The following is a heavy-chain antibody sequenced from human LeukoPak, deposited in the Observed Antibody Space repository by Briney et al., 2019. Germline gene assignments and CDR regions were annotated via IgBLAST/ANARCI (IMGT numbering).Heavy chain of an antibody. CDR2: ITHDGSNK. Sequence: GRSLRLSCAASGFTFSSYGMHWVRQAPGKGLEWVAIITHDGSNKYNADSVKGRFTISRDNSKNTLHLRMNSLRAEDTAVYYCARDRFYGDYIDYYFYGMDVWGQGTTVTVSS. V-gene: IGHV3-30*03. CDR1: GFTFSSYG. D-gene: IGHD4-17*01. CDR3: ARDRFYGDYIDYYFYGMDV. J-gene: IGHJ6*02.